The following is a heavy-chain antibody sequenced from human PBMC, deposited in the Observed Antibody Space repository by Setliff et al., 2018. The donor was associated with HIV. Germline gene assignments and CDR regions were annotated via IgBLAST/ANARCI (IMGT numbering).Heavy chain of an antibody. CDR2: INVAKGNT. D-gene: IGHD1-26*01. J-gene: IGHJ4*01. CDR1: GYTFTSYA. V-gene: IGHV1-3*01. CDR3: ARGALLAVFDFDH. Sequence: ASVKVSCKASGYTFTSYAIHWVRQAPGQRLEWMGWINVAKGNTKYSQVRDRITITRDTTANTAYMELSSLRSDDTAVYFCARGALLAVFDFDHWGRGTQVTVSS.